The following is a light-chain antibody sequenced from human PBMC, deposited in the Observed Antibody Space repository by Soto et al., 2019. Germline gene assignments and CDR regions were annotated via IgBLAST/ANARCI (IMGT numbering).Light chain of an antibody. V-gene: IGKV3-11*01. CDR1: QYINTR. CDR2: QTS. Sequence: EIVLTHSPATLSSFPCYRFTIYCSASQYINTRLAWYQHRPGQAPRLLIYQTSLRAAGIPARFSASGSGTDFTLTISDVQPEDFALYYCHQRQSWPRTFGQGTKVDTK. CDR3: HQRQSWPRT. J-gene: IGKJ1*01.